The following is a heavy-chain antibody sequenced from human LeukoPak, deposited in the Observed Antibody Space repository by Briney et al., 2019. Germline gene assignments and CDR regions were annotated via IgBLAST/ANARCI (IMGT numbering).Heavy chain of an antibody. CDR1: GFTFSSYW. Sequence: GGSLRLSCAASGFTFSSYWMRWVRQAPGKGLEWVANINQDGSQIYYVDSVKGRFTISRDNAKKSLYLQMNSLRAEDTAVYYCARVGCSGGTCNDFWGQGTLVTVSS. J-gene: IGHJ4*02. D-gene: IGHD2-15*01. V-gene: IGHV3-7*01. CDR3: ARVGCSGGTCNDF. CDR2: INQDGSQI.